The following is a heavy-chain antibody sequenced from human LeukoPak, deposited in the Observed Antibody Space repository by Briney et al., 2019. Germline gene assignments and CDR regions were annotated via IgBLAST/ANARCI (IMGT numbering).Heavy chain of an antibody. CDR2: ISGSGGST. CDR1: GFTFSSHA. V-gene: IGHV3-23*01. Sequence: GGSLRLSCAASGFTFSSHAMSWVRQAPGKGLEWVSAISGSGGSTYYADSVKGRFTISRDNSKNTLYLQMNSLRAEDTAVYYCAKTARVASSTLFYYYYGMDVWGQGTTVTVSS. CDR3: AKTARVASSTLFYYYYGMDV. J-gene: IGHJ6*02. D-gene: IGHD6-13*01.